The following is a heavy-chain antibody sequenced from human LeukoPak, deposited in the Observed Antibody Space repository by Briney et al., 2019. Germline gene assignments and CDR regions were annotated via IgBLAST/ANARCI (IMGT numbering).Heavy chain of an antibody. J-gene: IGHJ4*02. D-gene: IGHD1-26*01. CDR3: ARDNAAMGATNQFPVDY. Sequence: GSSVKVSCKASGGTFSSYAISWVRQAPGQGLEWMGGIIPIFGAANYAQKFQGRVTITADESTSTAYMELSSLRSEDTAVYYCARDNAAMGATNQFPVDYWGQGTLITVSS. CDR2: IIPIFGAA. V-gene: IGHV1-69*01. CDR1: GGTFSSYA.